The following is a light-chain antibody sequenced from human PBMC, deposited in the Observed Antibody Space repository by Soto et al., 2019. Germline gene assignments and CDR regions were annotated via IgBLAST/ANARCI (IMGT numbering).Light chain of an antibody. CDR3: QQYYNWPMYP. Sequence: EIVMTHSPATLSVSPGERATLSCRASQSVRSSLAWYQQRPGQAPRLLIYGASTRASGIPARFSGSGSGTEFTLTISSLQSEDFAVYYCQQYYNWPMYPFGLGTKLEI. CDR1: QSVRSS. J-gene: IGKJ2*01. V-gene: IGKV3-15*01. CDR2: GAS.